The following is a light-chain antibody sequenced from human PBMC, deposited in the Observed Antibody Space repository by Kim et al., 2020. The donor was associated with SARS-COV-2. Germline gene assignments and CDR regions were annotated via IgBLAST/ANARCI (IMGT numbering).Light chain of an antibody. CDR3: QQYGTSPIT. V-gene: IGKV3D-20*01. J-gene: IGKJ5*01. CDR2: DAS. CDR1: QSVSSNY. Sequence: EIVLTQSPVTLSLSPGERATLSCGASQSVSSNYFAWYQQKPGLAPRLLIYDASTRATGIPDRFSGSGSGTDFTLTISRLEPEDFAVYFCQQYGTSPITFGQGTRLEIK.